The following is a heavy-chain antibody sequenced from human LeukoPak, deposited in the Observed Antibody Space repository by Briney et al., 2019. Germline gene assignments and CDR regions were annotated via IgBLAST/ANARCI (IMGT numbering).Heavy chain of an antibody. J-gene: IGHJ4*02. Sequence: GGSQRLSCAASGFTFSSYSMNWVRQAPGKGLEWVSYISSSSSTIYYADSVKGRFTISRDNAKNSLYLQMNGLRAEDTAVYYCARVDGDYSRGYFDYWGQGTLVTVSS. CDR3: ARVDGDYSRGYFDY. CDR2: ISSSSSTI. CDR1: GFTFSSYS. D-gene: IGHD4-17*01. V-gene: IGHV3-48*01.